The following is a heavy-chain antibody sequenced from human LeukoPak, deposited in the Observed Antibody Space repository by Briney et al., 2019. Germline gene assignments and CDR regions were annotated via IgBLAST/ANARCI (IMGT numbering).Heavy chain of an antibody. Sequence: SVTLSLTCTVSGGSISSYYWSWIRQPPGKGLEWIGYIYYSGSTNYNPSLKSRVTISVDTSKNQFSLKLSSVTAADTAVYYCARVRSITIFGVVTWFDPWGQGTLVTVSS. V-gene: IGHV4-59*01. CDR2: IYYSGST. CDR1: GGSISSYY. CDR3: ARVRSITIFGVVTWFDP. D-gene: IGHD3-3*01. J-gene: IGHJ5*02.